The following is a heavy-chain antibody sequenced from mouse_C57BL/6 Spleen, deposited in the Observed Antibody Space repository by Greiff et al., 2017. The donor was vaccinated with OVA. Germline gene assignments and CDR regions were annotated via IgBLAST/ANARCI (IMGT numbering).Heavy chain of an antibody. D-gene: IGHD2-4*01. CDR1: GYTFTSYW. CDR3: ANYYDYDVYAMDY. Sequence: VQLQQSGAELVKPGASVKLSCKASGYTFTSYWMHWVKQRPGQGLEWIGMIHPNSGSTNYNEKFKSKATLTVDKSSSTAYMQLSSLTSEDSAVYYCANYYDYDVYAMDYWGQGTSVTVSS. V-gene: IGHV1-64*01. J-gene: IGHJ4*01. CDR2: IHPNSGST.